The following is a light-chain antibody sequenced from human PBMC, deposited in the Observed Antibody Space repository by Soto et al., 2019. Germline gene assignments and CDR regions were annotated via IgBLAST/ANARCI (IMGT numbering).Light chain of an antibody. J-gene: IGLJ2*01. CDR2: EVT. CDR3: SSYAGNSYVV. V-gene: IGLV2-23*02. CDR1: SNDIGTYKS. Sequence: QSALTQTASVSGSPGQSITISCTGTSNDIGTYKSVSWYQQVPGKAPKLVIYEVTKRPSGVSDRFSASKSGNTASLTISGLQSEDEADYYCSSYAGNSYVVFGGGTKLTVL.